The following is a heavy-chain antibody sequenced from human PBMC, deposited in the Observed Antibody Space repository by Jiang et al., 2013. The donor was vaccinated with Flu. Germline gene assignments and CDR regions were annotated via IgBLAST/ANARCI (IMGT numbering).Heavy chain of an antibody. CDR1: GFTFSISG. D-gene: IGHD5-12*01. CDR3: ARDLIVATTFDY. CDR2: ISFDGNNK. J-gene: IGHJ4*02. Sequence: ASGFTFSISGMHWVRQAPGKGLEWVAVISFDGNNKHYADSVKGRFTISRDNSKNTLYLQMNSLRAEDTAVYYCARDLIVATTFDYWGQGTLVTVSS. V-gene: IGHV3-30*03.